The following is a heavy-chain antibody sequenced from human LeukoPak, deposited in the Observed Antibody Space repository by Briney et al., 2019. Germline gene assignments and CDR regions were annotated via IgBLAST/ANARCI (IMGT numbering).Heavy chain of an antibody. V-gene: IGHV3-30-3*01. D-gene: IGHD2-21*02. Sequence: PGRSLRLSCAASGFTFSSYAMHWVRQAPGKGLEWVAVISYDGSNKYYADSVKGRFTISRDNSKNTLYLQMNSLRAEDTAVYYCARGRGLHIVVVTATGPFDYWGQGTLVTVSS. CDR2: ISYDGSNK. CDR1: GFTFSSYA. CDR3: ARGRGLHIVVVTATGPFDY. J-gene: IGHJ4*02.